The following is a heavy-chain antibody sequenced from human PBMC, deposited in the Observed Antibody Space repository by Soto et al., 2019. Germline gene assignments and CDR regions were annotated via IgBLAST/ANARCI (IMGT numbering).Heavy chain of an antibody. D-gene: IGHD3-3*01. CDR2: TYYRSKWYN. J-gene: IGHJ6*02. CDR1: GDXVSSSSAA. Sequence: QXLSLTYAISGDXVSSSSAAWNWIRQSPSRGLEWLGRTYYRSKWYNDYAVSVKSRININPDTSKNQFSLQLNSVTPEDTAVYYCERDKFYDFWSGYSSDYYYYGMDVWGQGPTVTVS. CDR3: ERDKFYDFWSGYSSDYYYYGMDV. V-gene: IGHV6-1*01.